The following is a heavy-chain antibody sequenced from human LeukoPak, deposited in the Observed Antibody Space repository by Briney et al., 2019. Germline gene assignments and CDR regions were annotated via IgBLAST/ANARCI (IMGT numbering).Heavy chain of an antibody. CDR1: GYTFTSYG. CDR3: AREGSYTYYYDSSGYHDY. J-gene: IGHJ4*02. V-gene: IGHV1-18*01. D-gene: IGHD3-22*01. Sequence: GASVKVSCKASGYTFTSYGISWVRQAPGQGLEWMGWISAYNGNTNYAQKLQGRVAMTTDTSTSTAYMELRSLRSDDTAVYYCAREGSYTYYYDSSGYHDYWGQGTLVTVSS. CDR2: ISAYNGNT.